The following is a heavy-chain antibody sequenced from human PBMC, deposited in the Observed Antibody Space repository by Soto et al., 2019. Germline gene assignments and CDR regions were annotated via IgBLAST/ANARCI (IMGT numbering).Heavy chain of an antibody. D-gene: IGHD3-3*01. CDR1: GFTFSSYA. CDR2: ISGSGGST. V-gene: IGHV3-23*01. J-gene: IGHJ4*02. Sequence: GGSLRLSCAASGFTFSSYAMSWVRQAPGKGLEWVSAISGSGGSTYSADSVKGRFTISRDNSKNTLYLQMNSLRAEDTAVYYCARDITIFGVVACDYWGQGTLVTVSS. CDR3: ARDITIFGVVACDY.